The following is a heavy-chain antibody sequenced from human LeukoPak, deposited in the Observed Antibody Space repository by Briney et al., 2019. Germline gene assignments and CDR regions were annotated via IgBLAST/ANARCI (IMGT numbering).Heavy chain of an antibody. V-gene: IGHV3-15*01. D-gene: IGHD3-10*01. CDR1: GFTFSNAW. CDR3: TTDGDYYGSGSYYKRVDY. J-gene: IGHJ4*02. CDR2: IKSKTDGGTT. Sequence: GGSLRLSCAASGFTFSNAWMSWVRQAPGKGLEWVGRIKSKTDGGTTDYAAPVKGRFTISRDDSKNTLYLQMNSLKTEDTAVYCCTTDGDYYGSGSYYKRVDYWGQGTLVTVSS.